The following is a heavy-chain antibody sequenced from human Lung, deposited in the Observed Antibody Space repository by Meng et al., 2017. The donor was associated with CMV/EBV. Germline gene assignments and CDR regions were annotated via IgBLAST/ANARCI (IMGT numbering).Heavy chain of an antibody. V-gene: IGHV5-51*01. CDR1: GSMLSVYW. D-gene: IGHD2-8*01. J-gene: IGHJ4*02. CDR2: AYPGDSGT. CDR3: ARQGHGVPLEF. Sequence: XCKGSGSMLSVYWTAGVRQLPGKYLEWVGIAYPGDSGTRYSPSLQGQVTISVDQFISTAYLQWSSLRASDTAICYCARQGHGVPLEFGGQGTLVTVSS.